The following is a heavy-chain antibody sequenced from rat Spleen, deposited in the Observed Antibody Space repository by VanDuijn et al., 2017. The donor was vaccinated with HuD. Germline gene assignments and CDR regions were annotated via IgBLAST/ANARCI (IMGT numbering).Heavy chain of an antibody. CDR2: ISSGGKT. Sequence: QVQLKESGPGLVQPSQTLSLTCTVSGFSLTSNGVSWVRQPPGKGLEWIAAISSGGKTYYKSTIKSRLSVSRDTSKSQVFLKMDSLQTEDTAIYFCIREGHTMGITTYWFAYWGQGTLVTVSS. D-gene: IGHD1-9*01. CDR3: IREGHTMGITTYWFAY. V-gene: IGHV2S12*01. CDR1: GFSLTSNG. J-gene: IGHJ3*01.